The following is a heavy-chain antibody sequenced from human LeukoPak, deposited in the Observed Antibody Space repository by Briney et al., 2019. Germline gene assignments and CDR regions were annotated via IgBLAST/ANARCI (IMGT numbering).Heavy chain of an antibody. CDR3: AREPVPQDYGHTVNAYDL. D-gene: IGHD4/OR15-4a*01. CDR2: IHYDGRT. J-gene: IGHJ3*01. V-gene: IGHV4-34*01. CDR1: GGSLSGHY. Sequence: NPSETLSLTCAVYGGSLSGHYWSGIRQSPGKGREWIGDIHYDGRTKYSPSLKSRVSILLDTSKNEVSLRLTPVTAADMALYFCAREPVPQDYGHTVNAYDLWGQGTMVIVSS.